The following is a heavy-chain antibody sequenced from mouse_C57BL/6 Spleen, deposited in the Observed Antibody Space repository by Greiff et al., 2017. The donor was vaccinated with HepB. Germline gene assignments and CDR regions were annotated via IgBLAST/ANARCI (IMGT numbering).Heavy chain of an antibody. Sequence: EVQLVESGGDLVKPGGSLKLSCAASGFTFSSYGMSWVRQTPDKRLEWVATISSGGSYTYYPDSVKGRFTISRDNAKNTLYLQMSSLKSEDTAMYYCARQEDYPWFAYWGQGTLVTVSA. CDR3: ARQEDYPWFAY. J-gene: IGHJ3*01. D-gene: IGHD2-4*01. V-gene: IGHV5-6*01. CDR2: ISSGGSYT. CDR1: GFTFSSYG.